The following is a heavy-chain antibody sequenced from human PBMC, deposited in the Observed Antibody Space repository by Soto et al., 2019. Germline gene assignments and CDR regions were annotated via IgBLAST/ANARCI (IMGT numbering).Heavy chain of an antibody. CDR1: GGSFSGYY. CDR2: INHSGST. V-gene: IGHV4-34*01. D-gene: IGHD6-6*01. CDR3: ARIAARSGFDP. Sequence: NPSETLSLTCAVYGGSFSGYYWSWIRQPPGKGLEWIGEINHSGSTNYNPSLKSRVTISVDTSKNQFSLKLSSVTAADTAVYYCARIAARSGFDPWGQGTLVTVSS. J-gene: IGHJ5*02.